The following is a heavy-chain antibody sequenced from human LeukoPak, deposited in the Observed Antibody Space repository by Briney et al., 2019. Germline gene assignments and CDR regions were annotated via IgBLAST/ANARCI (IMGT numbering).Heavy chain of an antibody. J-gene: IGHJ4*02. CDR2: INPNSGGT. CDR1: AYTFTAYY. Sequence: ASVKVSCKASAYTFTAYYIHWVRQAPGQGLEWMGRINPNSGGTNYAQKFQGRVNMTRDTSISTAYMELSSLRSDDTAVYYCARKGAHDYWGQGTLVTVSS. D-gene: IGHD3-16*01. CDR3: ARKGAHDY. V-gene: IGHV1-2*06.